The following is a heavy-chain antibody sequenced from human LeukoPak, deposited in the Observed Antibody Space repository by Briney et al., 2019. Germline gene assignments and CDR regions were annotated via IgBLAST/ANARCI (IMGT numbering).Heavy chain of an antibody. D-gene: IGHD6-19*01. Sequence: PSETLSLTCSVSGGSISSYYWSWIRQPPGKGLEWIGYIDYSGDTNYNPSLESRVTISVDTSKNQFSLKLSSVTAADTAVYFCARDRKQWLRGPFDPWGQGTLVTVSS. CDR1: GGSISSYY. CDR3: ARDRKQWLRGPFDP. V-gene: IGHV4-59*12. CDR2: IDYSGDT. J-gene: IGHJ5*02.